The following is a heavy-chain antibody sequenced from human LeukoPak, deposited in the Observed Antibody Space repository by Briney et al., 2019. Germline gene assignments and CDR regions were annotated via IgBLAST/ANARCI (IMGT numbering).Heavy chain of an antibody. J-gene: IGHJ6*02. V-gene: IGHV3-21*06. CDR1: GFTFSSYS. Sequence: GGSLRLSCAASGFTFSSYSMNWVRQGPGKGLEWVSSIRGGSTYIYYADSVKGRFTISRDNAKNSLYLQMNSLRAEDTAVYYCARDYQTVTNGYAMDVWGQGTTVTVSS. D-gene: IGHD4-17*01. CDR3: ARDYQTVTNGYAMDV. CDR2: IRGGSTYI.